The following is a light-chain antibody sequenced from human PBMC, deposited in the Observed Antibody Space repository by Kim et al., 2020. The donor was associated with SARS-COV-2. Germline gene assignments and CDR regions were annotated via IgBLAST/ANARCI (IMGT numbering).Light chain of an antibody. J-gene: IGKJ1*01. CDR3: QQYNNWWT. CDR1: QSVSSN. Sequence: SVSPGDSPTLSCRASQSVSSNLAWYQQKPGQAPRLLIYGASTRATGIPARFSGSGSGTEFTLTISSLQSEDFAVYYCQQYNNWWTFGQGTKVDIK. CDR2: GAS. V-gene: IGKV3-15*01.